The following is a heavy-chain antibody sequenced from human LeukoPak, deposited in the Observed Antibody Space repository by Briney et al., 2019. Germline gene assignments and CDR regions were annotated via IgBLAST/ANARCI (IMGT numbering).Heavy chain of an antibody. Sequence: SETLSLTCTVSGGSISSSSYYWGWIRQPPGKGLEWIGSIYYSGSTYYNPSLKSRVTISVDTSKNQFSLKLSSVTAADTAVYYCARAARKLLPYTLGTNWFDPWGQGTLVTVSS. CDR2: IYYSGST. D-gene: IGHD2-15*01. V-gene: IGHV4-39*07. CDR3: ARAARKLLPYTLGTNWFDP. CDR1: GGSISSSSYY. J-gene: IGHJ5*02.